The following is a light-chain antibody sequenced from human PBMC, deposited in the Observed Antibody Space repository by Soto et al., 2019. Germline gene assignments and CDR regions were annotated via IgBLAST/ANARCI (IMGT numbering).Light chain of an antibody. V-gene: IGKV1-5*03. J-gene: IGKJ1*01. CDR2: KAS. Sequence: DLQITQSPSTLPASLGDRVTITCRASQSISSWLAWYQQKPGKAPKLLIYKASTLKSGVPSRSSGSGSGTEFTLTISSLQPDDFATYYCQHYNSYSEAFGQGTKVHIK. CDR1: QSISSW. CDR3: QHYNSYSEA.